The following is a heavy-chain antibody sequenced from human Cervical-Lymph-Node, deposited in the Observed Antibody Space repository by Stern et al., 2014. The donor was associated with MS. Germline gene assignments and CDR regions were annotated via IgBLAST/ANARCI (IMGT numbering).Heavy chain of an antibody. J-gene: IGHJ4*02. V-gene: IGHV1-69*01. CDR3: ARDRTNYYFDY. D-gene: IGHD1-1*01. Sequence: QVQLVQSGAAVREPGSSVKVSCKASGGTFTSYAISWVRQAPGQGLEWMGRIIPIFDSATYAQNFQGRVTITADESTSTAYMELSSLRSEDTAMYYCARDRTNYYFDYWGQGTLVTVSS. CDR1: GGTFTSYA. CDR2: IIPIFDSA.